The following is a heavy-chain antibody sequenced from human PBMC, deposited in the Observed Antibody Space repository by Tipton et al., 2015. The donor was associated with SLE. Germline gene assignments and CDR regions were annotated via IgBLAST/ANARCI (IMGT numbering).Heavy chain of an antibody. J-gene: IGHJ4*02. V-gene: IGHV1-69*01. Sequence: QSGPEVKKPGSSVKVSCKASGDTFKNYAINWVRQAPGQGLEWMGGIIPLFGAADYAQRFQGSVTITADESTSTVYMEVTNLRSEDTAVYYCARPRRDSSHHYFDLWGQGILVTVSS. D-gene: IGHD3-22*01. CDR2: IIPLFGAA. CDR3: ARPRRDSSHHYFDL. CDR1: GDTFKNYA.